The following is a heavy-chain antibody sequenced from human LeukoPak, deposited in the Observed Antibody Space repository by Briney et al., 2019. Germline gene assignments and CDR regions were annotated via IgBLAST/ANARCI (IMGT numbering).Heavy chain of an antibody. D-gene: IGHD5-24*01. CDR3: ARDALGDGPVDY. J-gene: IGHJ4*02. Sequence: GGSLRLSCAASGFTFGSYWMHWVRQAPGKGLVWVSRINSDGSSTSYADSVKGRFTISRDNAKNTLYLQMNSLRAEDTAVYYCARDALGDGPVDYWGQGTLVTVSS. CDR1: GFTFGSYW. V-gene: IGHV3-74*01. CDR2: INSDGSST.